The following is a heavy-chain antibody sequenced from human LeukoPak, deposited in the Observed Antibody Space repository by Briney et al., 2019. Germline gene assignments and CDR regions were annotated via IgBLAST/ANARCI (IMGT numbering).Heavy chain of an antibody. J-gene: IGHJ6*03. CDR3: ARSGLVWGKYYYYYYMDV. V-gene: IGHV4-34*01. CDR1: GASFSGYY. CDR2: INHSGST. D-gene: IGHD6-19*01. Sequence: SETLSLTCAVYGASFSGYYWSWIRQPPGEGLEWLGEINHSGSTDYNPSLKSRVTISVDTSKNQFSLKLSSVTAADTAVYYCARSGLVWGKYYYYYYMDVWGKGTTVTVSS.